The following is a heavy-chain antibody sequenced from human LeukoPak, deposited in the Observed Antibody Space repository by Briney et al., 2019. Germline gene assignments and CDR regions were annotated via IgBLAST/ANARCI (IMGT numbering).Heavy chain of an antibody. CDR1: GHTFTGYY. J-gene: IGHJ2*01. V-gene: IGHV1-2*02. CDR3: ARDSGGTDAVFPRLDYYFDL. CDR2: INPNTGVT. D-gene: IGHD3/OR15-3a*01. Sequence: ASVKVSCKTSGHTFTGYYLHWARQAPGQGLEWMGWINPNTGVTMYAQDFQGRVTMTRDTSISTAYMELSRLRHDDTALYYCARDSGGTDAVFPRLDYYFDLWGRGTLVTVSS.